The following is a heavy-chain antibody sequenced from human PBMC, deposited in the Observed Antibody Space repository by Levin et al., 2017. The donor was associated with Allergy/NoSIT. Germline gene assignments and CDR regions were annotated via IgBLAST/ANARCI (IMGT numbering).Heavy chain of an antibody. J-gene: IGHJ3*01. D-gene: IGHD1-1*01. CDR1: GFSFSDYA. CDR2: ITGGGFNT. CDR3: AKKQGGTSGFSFDV. V-gene: IGHV3-23*01. Sequence: GGSLRLSCAASGFSFSDYAMTWVRQAPGKGLEWVSVITGGGFNTYYGDSVKGRFTVSRDNSKNTLYLELNSLRAEDTAVYYCAKKQGGTSGFSFDVWGQGTMVTVSS.